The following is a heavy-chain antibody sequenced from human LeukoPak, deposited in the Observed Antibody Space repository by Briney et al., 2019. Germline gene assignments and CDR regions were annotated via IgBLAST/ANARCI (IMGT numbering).Heavy chain of an antibody. J-gene: IGHJ4*02. CDR3: AREGRYSGYDYDYFDY. D-gene: IGHD5-12*01. CDR1: GFTFSSYW. V-gene: IGHV3-7*01. CDR2: IKQDGSEK. Sequence: GGSLRLSCAASGFTFSSYWTSWVRQAPGKGLEWVANIKQDGSEKYYVDSVKGRFTISRDNAKNSLYLQMNSLRAEDTAVYYCAREGRYSGYDYDYFDYWGQGTLVTVSS.